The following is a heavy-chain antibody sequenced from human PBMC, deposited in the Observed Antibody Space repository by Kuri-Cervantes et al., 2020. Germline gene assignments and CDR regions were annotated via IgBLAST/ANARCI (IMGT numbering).Heavy chain of an antibody. CDR3: ALTQGIGSSWYGWFDP. CDR2: IYWDDDK. Sequence: SGPTLVKPTQTLTLTCTFSGFSLSTSGVGVGWIRQPPGKALEWLALIYWDDDKRYSPSLKSRLTITKDTSKNQVVFTMTNMDPVDTATYYCALTQGIGSSWYGWFDPRGQGTLVTVSS. CDR1: GFSLSTSGVG. V-gene: IGHV2-5*02. J-gene: IGHJ5*02. D-gene: IGHD6-13*01.